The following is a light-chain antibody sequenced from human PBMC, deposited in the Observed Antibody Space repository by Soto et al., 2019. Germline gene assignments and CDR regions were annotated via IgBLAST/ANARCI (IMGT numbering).Light chain of an antibody. CDR3: QQYNNYST. J-gene: IGKJ1*01. CDR1: QNINVW. Sequence: DIQMTQSPSTLSASVGDRVTISCRASQNINVWLAWYQQKPGKAPKLLIYKASSLESGVPSRLSGSGSGTEFTLTISSLQPDDFATYYCQQYNNYSTFGRGTKVDIK. V-gene: IGKV1-5*03. CDR2: KAS.